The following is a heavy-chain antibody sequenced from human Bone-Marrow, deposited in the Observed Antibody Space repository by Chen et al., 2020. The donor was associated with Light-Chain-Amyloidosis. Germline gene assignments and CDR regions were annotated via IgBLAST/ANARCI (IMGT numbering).Heavy chain of an antibody. CDR3: ATANTISFEY. V-gene: IGHV1-24*01. CDR2: FNPEEGEI. J-gene: IGHJ4*02. CDR1: GYTLSDVS. Sequence: QVQVVQSGAEVRKPRASVKVSCRVSGYTLSDVSMHWVRQAPGKGLEWMGGFNPEEGEIIYAQKFQGRVALTEDTSTDTAYMEMTSLRSDDTAMYYCATANTISFEYWGQGTLVTVSS. D-gene: IGHD3-9*01.